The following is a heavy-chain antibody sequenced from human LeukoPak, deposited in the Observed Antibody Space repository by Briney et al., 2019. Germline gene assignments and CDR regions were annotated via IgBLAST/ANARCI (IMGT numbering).Heavy chain of an antibody. Sequence: GGSLRLSCAASGFTFSSYAMSWVRQAPGKGLEWVSAISGSGGSTYYADSVKGRLTISRDNAKNSLYLQMNSLRAEDTAVYYCARASQWYSNPHSYYYMDVWGKGTTVTVSS. CDR2: ISGSGGST. V-gene: IGHV3-23*01. D-gene: IGHD4-11*01. J-gene: IGHJ6*03. CDR1: GFTFSSYA. CDR3: ARASQWYSNPHSYYYMDV.